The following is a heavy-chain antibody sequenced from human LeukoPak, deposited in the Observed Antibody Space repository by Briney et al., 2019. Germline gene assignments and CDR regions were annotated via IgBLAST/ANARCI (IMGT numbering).Heavy chain of an antibody. V-gene: IGHV1-69*05. CDR1: GGTFSSYA. J-gene: IGHJ3*02. CDR3: ARDQGDLDGPSDAFDI. CDR2: IIPIFGTA. Sequence: SVKVSCKASGGTFSSYAISWVRQAPGQGLEWMGGIIPIFGTANYAQKFQGRVTITTDESTSTAYMELSSLRSEDTAVYYCARDQGDLDGPSDAFDIWGQGTMVTVSS. D-gene: IGHD1-1*01.